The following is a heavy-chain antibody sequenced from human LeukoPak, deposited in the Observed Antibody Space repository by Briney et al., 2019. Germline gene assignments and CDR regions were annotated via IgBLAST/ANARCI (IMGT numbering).Heavy chain of an antibody. V-gene: IGHV1-18*01. CDR1: GYTFSSYS. CDR3: ASGEYSSSWYSHY. Sequence: ASVKVSCKASGYTFSSYSISWVRQAPGQGLEWMGWISAYDGNTNYARKFQGRVTMTTDTSTNTAHMELRSLRSDDTAVYYCASGEYSSSWYSHYWGQGTLVTVSS. D-gene: IGHD6-13*01. J-gene: IGHJ4*02. CDR2: ISAYDGNT.